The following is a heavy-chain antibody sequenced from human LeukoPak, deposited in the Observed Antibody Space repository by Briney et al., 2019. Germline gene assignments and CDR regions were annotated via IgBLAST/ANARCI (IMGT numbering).Heavy chain of an antibody. CDR2: ISGSGGDA. D-gene: IGHD6-13*01. CDR1: GFTFSSYA. V-gene: IGHV3-23*01. J-gene: IGHJ5*02. Sequence: PGGSLRLSCAASGFTFSSYAMSWVRQAPGKGLEWVSIISGSGGDAFYADSVKGRFTISRDNSKNTLYLQMNSLRAEDTAVYYCAKGGIAVAGTTWFDPWGQGTLVTVSS. CDR3: AKGGIAVAGTTWFDP.